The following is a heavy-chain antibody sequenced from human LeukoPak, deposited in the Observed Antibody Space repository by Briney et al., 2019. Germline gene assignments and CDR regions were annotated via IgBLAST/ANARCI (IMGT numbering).Heavy chain of an antibody. CDR3: AIDSRRDRNPNLFTFDY. J-gene: IGHJ4*02. D-gene: IGHD5-24*01. V-gene: IGHV1-2*02. CDR1: GYNFIGHY. Sequence: GATVKVSCKASGYNFIGHYMHWVRQAPGQGLEWMGWIKPNSGGTNYVQKFQGRVTMTRDTSISTAYMELSSLRSDDTAVYYCAIDSRRDRNPNLFTFDYWGQGTLVTVSS. CDR2: IKPNSGGT.